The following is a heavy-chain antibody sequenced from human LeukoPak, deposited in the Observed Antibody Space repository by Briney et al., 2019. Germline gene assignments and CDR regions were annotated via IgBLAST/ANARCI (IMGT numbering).Heavy chain of an antibody. Sequence: PGRSLRLSCAASGFTFDDYAMHWVRQAPGKGLEWVAFIRYDGSNKYYADSVKGRFTISRDNSKNTLYLQMNSLRAEDTAVYYCAKGKAAAGYFDYWGQGTLVTVSS. CDR1: GFTFDDYA. V-gene: IGHV3-30*02. D-gene: IGHD6-13*01. CDR2: IRYDGSNK. J-gene: IGHJ4*02. CDR3: AKGKAAAGYFDY.